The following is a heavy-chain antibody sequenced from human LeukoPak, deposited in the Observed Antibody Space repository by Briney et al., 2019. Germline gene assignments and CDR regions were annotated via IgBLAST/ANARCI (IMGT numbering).Heavy chain of an antibody. CDR2: ISSSSTYI. V-gene: IGHV3-21*01. CDR3: ARSLAPGRNSDY. J-gene: IGHJ4*02. CDR1: GFIFSSYN. Sequence: PGGSLRLSCAASGFIFSSYNMNWVRQAPGKGLEWVSSISSSSTYIYYADSVKGRFTISRDNAKNSLYLRMNSLRAEDTAVYYCARSLAPGRNSDYWGQGTLVPVSS.